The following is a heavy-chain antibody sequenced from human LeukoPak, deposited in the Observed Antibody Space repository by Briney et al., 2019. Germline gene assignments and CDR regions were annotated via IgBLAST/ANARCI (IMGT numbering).Heavy chain of an antibody. CDR3: ARVGDYYDSVGYYYSHDY. D-gene: IGHD3-22*01. CDR1: GGFISSHY. Sequence: PSETLSLTCTVSGGFISSHYWSWIRQPPGKGREWIGYIYYRGTTKYHPSLKSRVTLSADTSKNQFSLHLKSVTAADTAVYYCARVGDYYDSVGYYYSHDYWGQGTLVSVSS. CDR2: IYYRGTT. J-gene: IGHJ4*02. V-gene: IGHV4-59*11.